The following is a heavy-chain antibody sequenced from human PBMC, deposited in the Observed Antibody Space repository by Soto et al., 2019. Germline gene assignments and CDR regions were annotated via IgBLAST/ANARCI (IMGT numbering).Heavy chain of an antibody. Sequence: QVQLQESGPGLVKPSQTLSLTCTVSGGSISSGGYYWSWIRQHPGKGLEWIGYIYYSGSTYYNPSLKRRVTISVDTSKNQFSLKLSSVTAADTAVYYWARGAVDIVATTNDYYYYGMDVWGQGTTVTVSS. V-gene: IGHV4-31*03. CDR1: GGSISSGGYY. J-gene: IGHJ6*02. D-gene: IGHD5-12*01. CDR2: IYYSGST. CDR3: ARGAVDIVATTNDYYYYGMDV.